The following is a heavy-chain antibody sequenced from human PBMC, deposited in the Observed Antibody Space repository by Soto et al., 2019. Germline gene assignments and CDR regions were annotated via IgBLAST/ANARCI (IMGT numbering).Heavy chain of an antibody. J-gene: IGHJ4*02. D-gene: IGHD1-7*01. V-gene: IGHV1-18*01. CDR3: ARSGMSWNLREFDY. CDR2: ISAPNGNT. CDR1: GYTFATYG. Sequence: GASVKVSCKASGYTFATYGFSWVRQAPGQGLEWMGWISAPNGNTNYAQKLRGRVTMTTDTSTSTAYMELRSLRSDDTAVFYCARSGMSWNLREFDYWGQGPLVTVSS.